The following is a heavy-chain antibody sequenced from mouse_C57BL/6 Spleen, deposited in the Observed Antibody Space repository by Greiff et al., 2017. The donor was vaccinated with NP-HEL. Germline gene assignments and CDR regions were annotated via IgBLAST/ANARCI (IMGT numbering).Heavy chain of an antibody. CDR1: GFTFSSYA. J-gene: IGHJ3*01. CDR2: ISDGGSYT. CDR3: ARDVTGRAWFAY. D-gene: IGHD4-1*01. Sequence: EVQGVESGGGLVKPGGSLKLSCAASGFTFSSYAMSWVRQTPEKRLEWVATISDGGSYTYYPDNVKGRFTISRDNAKNNLYLQMSHLKSEDTAMYYCARDVTGRAWFAYWGQGTLGTVSA. V-gene: IGHV5-4*01.